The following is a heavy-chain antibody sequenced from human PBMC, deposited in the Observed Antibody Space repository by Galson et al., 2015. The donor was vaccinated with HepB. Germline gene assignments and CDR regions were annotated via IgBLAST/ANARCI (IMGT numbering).Heavy chain of an antibody. D-gene: IGHD1-26*01. V-gene: IGHV3-23*01. J-gene: IGHJ6*02. Sequence: SLRLSCAASGFTFSSYAMSWVRQAPGKGLEWVSAISGSGGSIYYADPVKGRFTISRDNSKNTMYLQMNSLRAEDTAVYYCAKRSLIVGANYSMDVWGQGTTVTVSS. CDR3: AKRSLIVGANYSMDV. CDR2: ISGSGGSI. CDR1: GFTFSSYA.